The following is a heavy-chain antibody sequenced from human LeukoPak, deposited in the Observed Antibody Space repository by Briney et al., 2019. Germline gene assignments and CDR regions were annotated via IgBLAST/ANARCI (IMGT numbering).Heavy chain of an antibody. J-gene: IGHJ4*02. D-gene: IGHD5-18*01. CDR2: IYSGGST. V-gene: IGHV3-66*01. CDR3: AREGSTAMAFDY. CDR1: GFTVSSNY. Sequence: GGSLRLSCAASGFTVSSNYMSWVRQAPGKGLEWVSVIYSGGSTYYADSVKGRFTISRENSKNTLYLQMNSLRAEDTAVYYCAREGSTAMAFDYWGQGTLVTVSS.